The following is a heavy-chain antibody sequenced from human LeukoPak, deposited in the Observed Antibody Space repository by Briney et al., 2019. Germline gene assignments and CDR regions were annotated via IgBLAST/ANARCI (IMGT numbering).Heavy chain of an antibody. J-gene: IGHJ5*02. CDR1: GFTFSSYA. CDR3: ARGYYDFWSGSQNLNWFDP. V-gene: IGHV3-21*01. Sequence: GGSLRLSCAASGFTFSSYAMNWVRQAPGKGLEWVSSISSSSSYIYYADSVKGRFTISRDNAKNSLYLQMNSLRAEDTAVYYCARGYYDFWSGSQNLNWFDPWGQGTLVTVSS. D-gene: IGHD3-3*01. CDR2: ISSSSSYI.